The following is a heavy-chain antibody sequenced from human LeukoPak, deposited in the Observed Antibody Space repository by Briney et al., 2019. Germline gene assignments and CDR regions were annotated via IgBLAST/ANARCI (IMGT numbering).Heavy chain of an antibody. J-gene: IGHJ4*02. Sequence: PGGSLRLSCAASGFTFSSYSMNWVRQAPGKGLEWVSYISSSSSTIYYADSVKGRFTISRDNAKNSLYLQMNSLRAEDTAVYYCARDRIAAAGAYFDYWGQGTLVTVSS. V-gene: IGHV3-48*04. D-gene: IGHD6-13*01. CDR1: GFTFSSYS. CDR3: ARDRIAAAGAYFDY. CDR2: ISSSSSTI.